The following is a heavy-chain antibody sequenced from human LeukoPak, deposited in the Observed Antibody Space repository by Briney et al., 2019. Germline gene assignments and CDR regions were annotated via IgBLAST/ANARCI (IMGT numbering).Heavy chain of an antibody. CDR2: ISQDGSGK. D-gene: IGHD2-15*01. CDR1: GFTFSNYW. Sequence: PGGSLRLSCGASGFTFSNYWMSWVRQAPGKGLEWVINISQDGSGKNYADSVEGRFTISRDNAKNSLYLQMNSLRAEDTAVYYCAKAIGYCSGGSCYLHPFDYWGQGTLVTVSS. J-gene: IGHJ4*02. V-gene: IGHV3-7*03. CDR3: AKAIGYCSGGSCYLHPFDY.